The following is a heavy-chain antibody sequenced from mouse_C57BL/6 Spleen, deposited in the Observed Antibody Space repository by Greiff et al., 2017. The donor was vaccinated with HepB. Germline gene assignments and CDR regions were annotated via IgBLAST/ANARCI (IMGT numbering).Heavy chain of an antibody. CDR3: AREDYYGSSYAMDY. Sequence: QVQLQQSGAELVKPGASVKISCKASGYAFSSYWMNWVKQRPGKGLEWIGQIYPGDGDTNYNGKFKVKATLTADKSSSTAYMQLSSLTSEDSAVYVCAREDYYGSSYAMDYWGQGTSVTVSS. D-gene: IGHD1-1*01. CDR2: IYPGDGDT. CDR1: GYAFSSYW. J-gene: IGHJ4*01. V-gene: IGHV1-80*01.